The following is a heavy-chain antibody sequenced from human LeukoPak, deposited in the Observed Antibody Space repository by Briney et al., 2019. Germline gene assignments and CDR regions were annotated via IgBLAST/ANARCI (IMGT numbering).Heavy chain of an antibody. V-gene: IGHV1-3*01. CDR2: INAGNGNT. CDR3: ARGRTGTQRGERTYYYYMDV. CDR1: GYTFTSYA. J-gene: IGHJ6*03. D-gene: IGHD1/OR15-1a*01. Sequence: ASVKVSCKASGYTFTSYAMHWVRQAPGQRLEWMGWINAGNGNTKYSQKFQGRVTMTRDTSITTAYMELNRLTSDDTAVYYCARGRTGTQRGERTYYYYMDVWGIGTTVTVSS.